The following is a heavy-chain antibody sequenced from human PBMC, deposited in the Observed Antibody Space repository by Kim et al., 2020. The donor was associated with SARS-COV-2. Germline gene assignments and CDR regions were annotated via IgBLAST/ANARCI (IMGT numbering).Heavy chain of an antibody. CDR2: IYTSGST. CDR3: ARSDSSSWYSTAEYFQH. J-gene: IGHJ1*01. CDR1: GGSISSGSYY. Sequence: SETLSLTCTVSGGSISSGSYYWSWIRQPAGKGLEWIGRIYTSGSTNYNPSLKSRVTISVDTSKNQFSLKLSSVTAADTAVYYCARSDSSSWYSTAEYFQHWGQGTLVTVSS. D-gene: IGHD6-13*01. V-gene: IGHV4-61*02.